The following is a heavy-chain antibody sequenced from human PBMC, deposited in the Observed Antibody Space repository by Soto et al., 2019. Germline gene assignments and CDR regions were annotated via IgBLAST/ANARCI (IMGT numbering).Heavy chain of an antibody. D-gene: IGHD2-15*01. CDR3: ARGVVVVAASQLGWFDP. V-gene: IGHV1-69*01. J-gene: IGHJ5*02. CDR1: GGTFSRAA. Sequence: QVQLVQSGAEVKNPGSSVKVSCKASGGTFSRAAISWVRQAPGQGLEWMGGIIPMFGTAKYVQKFQGRLTITADESTTTAYMELRSLRSDDTAVYYCARGVVVVAASQLGWFDPWGQGTLVTVSS. CDR2: IIPMFGTA.